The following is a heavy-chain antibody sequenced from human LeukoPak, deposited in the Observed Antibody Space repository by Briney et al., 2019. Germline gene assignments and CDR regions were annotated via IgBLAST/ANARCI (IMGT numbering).Heavy chain of an antibody. CDR2: IYYIGST. D-gene: IGHD1-26*01. Sequence: SETLSLTCTVSGGPISSDYWSWIRQPPGKGLEWFGYIYYIGSTNYNPSLKSRITISVDTSKSHFSLKLSSVTAADTAVYYCARVVGATGSSDYWGQGTLVTVSS. V-gene: IGHV4-59*01. J-gene: IGHJ4*02. CDR1: GGPISSDY. CDR3: ARVVGATGSSDY.